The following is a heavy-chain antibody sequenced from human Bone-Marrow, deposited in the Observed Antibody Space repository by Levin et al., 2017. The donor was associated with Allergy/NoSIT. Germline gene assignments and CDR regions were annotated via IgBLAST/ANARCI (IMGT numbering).Heavy chain of an antibody. Sequence: SETLSLTCTVSGDSISSGRYYWSWIRQPAGKGLQFIGRIYTSGSTNYNPSLKSRVTISIDTSKNQFSLIMTSVTAADTAVYYCARGTSGSAGFHSWGPGTPVTASS. J-gene: IGHJ4*02. CDR2: IYTSGST. V-gene: IGHV4-61*02. CDR1: GDSISSGRYY. D-gene: IGHD3-10*01. CDR3: ARGTSGSAGFHS.